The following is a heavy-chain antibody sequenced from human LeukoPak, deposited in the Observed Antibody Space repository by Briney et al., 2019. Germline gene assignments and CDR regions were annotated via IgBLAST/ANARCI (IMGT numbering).Heavy chain of an antibody. CDR2: ISYDGSNK. Sequence: PGRSLRLSCAASGFTFSSYGMHWVRQAPGKGLEWVAVISYDGSNKYYADSVKGRFTISRDNSKNTLYLQMNSLRAEDTAVYYCAGYASSGRRDALDIWGQGTMVTVSS. CDR1: GFTFSSYG. V-gene: IGHV3-30*03. J-gene: IGHJ3*02. CDR3: AGYASSGRRDALDI. D-gene: IGHD3-22*01.